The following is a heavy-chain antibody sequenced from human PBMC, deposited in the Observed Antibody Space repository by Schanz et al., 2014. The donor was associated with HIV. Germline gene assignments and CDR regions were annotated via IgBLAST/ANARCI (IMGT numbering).Heavy chain of an antibody. Sequence: VQLVESGGDVVQPGRSLRLSCAASGFTFSGYGMHWVRQAPGKGLEWVANIKEDGSVKGEVDSVKGRFTISRDNAKNSLYLQMNSLRVDDTAVYYCARDYRFATDSWGQGTLVTVSS. V-gene: IGHV3-7*01. CDR1: GFTFSGYG. J-gene: IGHJ4*02. D-gene: IGHD3-16*02. CDR3: ARDYRFATDS. CDR2: IKEDGSVK.